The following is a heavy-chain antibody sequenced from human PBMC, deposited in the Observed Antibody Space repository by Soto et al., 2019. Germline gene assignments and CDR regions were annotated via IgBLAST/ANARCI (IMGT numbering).Heavy chain of an antibody. CDR2: IYYSGST. J-gene: IGHJ4*02. D-gene: IGHD3-10*01. CDR3: ARGGYGSGSYIPFDY. CDR1: GGSISSYY. V-gene: IGHV4-59*01. Sequence: SSETLSLTCTVSGGSISSYYWSWIRQPPGKGLEWIGYIYYSGSTNYNPSLKSRVTISVDTSKNQFSLKLSSVTAADTAVYYCARGGYGSGSYIPFDYWGQGTLVTVSS.